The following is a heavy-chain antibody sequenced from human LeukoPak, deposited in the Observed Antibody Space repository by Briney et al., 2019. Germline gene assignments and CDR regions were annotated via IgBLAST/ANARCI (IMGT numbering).Heavy chain of an antibody. V-gene: IGHV4-39*01. CDR2: IYYSGST. CDR3: ARHYYGSGSYFASHTSNNWFDP. J-gene: IGHJ5*02. Sequence: SETLSLTCTVSGGSLSSSSYYWGWIRQPPGTGLEWIGSIYYSGSTYYNPSLKSRVTISVDTSKNQFSLKLSSVTAADTAVYYCARHYYGSGSYFASHTSNNWFDPWGQGTLVTVSS. CDR1: GGSLSSSSYY. D-gene: IGHD3-10*01.